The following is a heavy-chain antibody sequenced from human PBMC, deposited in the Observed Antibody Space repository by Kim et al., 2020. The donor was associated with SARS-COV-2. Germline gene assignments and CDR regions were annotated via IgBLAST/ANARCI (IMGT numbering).Heavy chain of an antibody. CDR3: ARGEQYSTSWGSLVEYDY. D-gene: IGHD2-2*01. J-gene: IGHJ4*02. CDR2: ISGYNGNT. V-gene: IGHV1-18*01. CDR1: GYTFTRFG. Sequence: ASVKVSCKASGYTFTRFGINWVRQAPGQGLEWMGWISGYNGNTIYAQKFKDRVTLTTDTSTSTAYMELRSLRSDDRAVYYCARGEQYSTSWGSLVEYDYWGQGTLVTVSS.